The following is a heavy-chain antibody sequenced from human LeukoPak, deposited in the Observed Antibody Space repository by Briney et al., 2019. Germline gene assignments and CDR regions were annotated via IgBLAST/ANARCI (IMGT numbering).Heavy chain of an antibody. V-gene: IGHV4-34*01. CDR3: ARRRIAARD. CDR1: GGSFSGYY. CDR2: INHSGST. D-gene: IGHD6-6*01. J-gene: IGHJ4*02. Sequence: SETLSLTCAVYGGSFSGYYWSWIRQPPGKGLEWIGEINHSGSTNYNPSLKSRVTISVDTSKNQFSLKLSSVTAADTAVYYCARRRIAARDWGQGTLVTASS.